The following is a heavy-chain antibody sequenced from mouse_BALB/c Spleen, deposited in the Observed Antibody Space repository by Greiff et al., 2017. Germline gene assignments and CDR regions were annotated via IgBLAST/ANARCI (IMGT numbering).Heavy chain of an antibody. Sequence: QVQLQQPGAELVKPGASVKLSCKASGYTFTSYWMHWVKQRPGQGLEWIGEINPSNGRTNYNEKFKSKATLTVDKSSSTAYMQLSSLTSEDSAVYYCARAYYGNYEAWFAYWGQGTLVTVSA. D-gene: IGHD2-10*01. J-gene: IGHJ3*01. V-gene: IGHV1S81*02. CDR2: INPSNGRT. CDR1: GYTFTSYW. CDR3: ARAYYGNYEAWFAY.